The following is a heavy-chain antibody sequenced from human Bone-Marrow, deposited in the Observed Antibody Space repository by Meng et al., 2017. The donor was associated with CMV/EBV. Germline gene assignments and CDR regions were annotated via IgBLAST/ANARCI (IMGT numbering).Heavy chain of an antibody. J-gene: IGHJ3*02. D-gene: IGHD3-22*01. CDR3: ARGSSGPWAFDI. V-gene: IGHV3-7*01. CDR1: GFTFSSYA. Sequence: GESLKISCAASGFTFSSYAMHWVRQAPGKGLEWVASINQYGSEEYSVDSVKGRFTISRDNAKNSLYLQMNSLRAEDTAVYYCARGSSGPWAFDIWGQGTMVTVSS. CDR2: INQYGSEE.